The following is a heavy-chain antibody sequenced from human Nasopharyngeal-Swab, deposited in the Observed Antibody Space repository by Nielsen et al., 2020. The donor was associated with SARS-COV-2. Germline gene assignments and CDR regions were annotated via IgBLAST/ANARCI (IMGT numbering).Heavy chain of an antibody. Sequence: SETLSLTCTVSGGSISGYYWSWIRQPPGKGLEWFGNIYYTGSTKYNPSLKSRVTISIDTSKNQFSLKLSSVTAAATAVYYCARDRPNYGMDVWGRGTTVTVSS. CDR3: ARDRPNYGMDV. V-gene: IGHV4-59*01. CDR2: IYYTGST. CDR1: GGSISGYY. J-gene: IGHJ6*02.